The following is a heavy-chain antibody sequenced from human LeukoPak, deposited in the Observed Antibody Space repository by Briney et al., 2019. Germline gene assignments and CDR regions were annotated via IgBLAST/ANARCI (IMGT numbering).Heavy chain of an antibody. CDR1: GGSISSSSYY. CDR3: ASFYCSGGSCYQYFSYYYMDV. Sequence: ASETLSLTCTVSGGSISSSSYYWGWIRQPPGKGLEWIGSIYHSGSTYYNPSLKSRVTISVDTSKNQFSLKLSSVTAADTAVYYCASFYCSGGSCYQYFSYYYMDVWGKGTTVTISS. V-gene: IGHV4-39*07. D-gene: IGHD2-15*01. CDR2: IYHSGST. J-gene: IGHJ6*03.